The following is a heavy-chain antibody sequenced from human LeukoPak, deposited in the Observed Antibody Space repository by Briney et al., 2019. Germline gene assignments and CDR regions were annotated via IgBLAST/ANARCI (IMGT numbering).Heavy chain of an antibody. J-gene: IGHJ4*02. Sequence: GESRRLSCALAALTIGGHWTAWVRHVPRGVLEWVADINTDGSERYYVDSVRGRFTISRDNAKNSVYLQMKSLGVEDAAVYYCARGIHDNIFGGQGTQVTVSS. V-gene: IGHV3-7*01. CDR1: ALTIGGHW. CDR2: INTDGSER. CDR3: ARGIHDNIF. D-gene: IGHD1-1*01.